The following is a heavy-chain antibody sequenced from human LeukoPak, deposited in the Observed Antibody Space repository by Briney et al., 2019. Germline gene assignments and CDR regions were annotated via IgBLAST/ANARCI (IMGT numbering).Heavy chain of an antibody. J-gene: IGHJ3*02. V-gene: IGHV3-11*04. D-gene: IGHD1-26*01. CDR2: ISRSGSTK. Sequence: GGSLRLSCAASGFTFSDYNMRWIRQAPGKGLEWVSSISRSGSTKYYADSVKGRFTISRDNAKNSLFLQMNSLRAEDTAVYYCARDKRGSYHDAFDIWGQGTMVTVSS. CDR1: GFTFSDYN. CDR3: ARDKRGSYHDAFDI.